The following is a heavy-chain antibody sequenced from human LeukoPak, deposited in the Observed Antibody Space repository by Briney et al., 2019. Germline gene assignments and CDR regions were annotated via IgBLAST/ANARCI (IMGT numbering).Heavy chain of an antibody. CDR2: IYTSGST. V-gene: IGHV4-4*07. J-gene: IGHJ2*01. CDR3: ARDYDSSGYPPTRYFDL. D-gene: IGHD3-22*01. Sequence: SETLSLTCTVSGGSISSYYWSWIRQPAGKGLEWIGRIYTSGSTNYNPSLKSRVTMSVDTSKNQFSLKLSSVTAADTAVYYCARDYDSSGYPPTRYFDLWGRGTLVTVSS. CDR1: GGSISSYY.